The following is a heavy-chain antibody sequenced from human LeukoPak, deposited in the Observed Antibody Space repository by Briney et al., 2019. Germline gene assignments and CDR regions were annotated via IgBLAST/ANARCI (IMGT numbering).Heavy chain of an antibody. D-gene: IGHD1-26*01. CDR3: ARGAAKWGSYWYFDL. J-gene: IGHJ2*01. CDR1: GFTFSNAW. CDR2: IKSKTDGGTT. Sequence: GGSLRLSCAASGFTFSNAWMSWVRQAPGKGLEWVGRIKSKTDGGTTDYAAPVKGRFTISRDDSKNTLYLQMNSLRAGDTAIYYCARGAAKWGSYWYFDLWGRGTLVTVSS. V-gene: IGHV3-15*01.